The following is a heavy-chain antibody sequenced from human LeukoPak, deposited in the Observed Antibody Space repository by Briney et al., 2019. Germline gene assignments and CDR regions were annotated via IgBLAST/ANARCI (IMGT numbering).Heavy chain of an antibody. J-gene: IGHJ6*03. CDR2: MNPNSGNT. D-gene: IGHD3-9*01. CDR3: ARGHRFDWLFAPHYYYYYMDV. V-gene: IGHV1-8*03. CDR1: GYTFTSYD. Sequence: ASVKVSCKASGYTFTSYDINRVRQATGQGLEWMGWMNPNSGNTGYAQKFQGRVTITRNTSISTVYMELSSLRSEDTAVYYCARGHRFDWLFAPHYYYYYMDVWGKGTTVTVSS.